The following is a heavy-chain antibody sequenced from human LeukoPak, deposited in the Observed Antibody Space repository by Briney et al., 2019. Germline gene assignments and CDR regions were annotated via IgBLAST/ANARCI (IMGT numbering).Heavy chain of an antibody. Sequence: SETLSLTCTVSGGSISSGGYYWSWTRQHPGKGLEWIGYIYYSGSTYYSPSLKSRVTISVDTSKDQFSLKLSSVTAADTAVYYCARKMTSIAARPPYYYYYYMDVWGKGTTVTVSS. D-gene: IGHD6-6*01. V-gene: IGHV4-31*03. J-gene: IGHJ6*03. CDR2: IYYSGST. CDR1: GGSISSGGYY. CDR3: ARKMTSIAARPPYYYYYYMDV.